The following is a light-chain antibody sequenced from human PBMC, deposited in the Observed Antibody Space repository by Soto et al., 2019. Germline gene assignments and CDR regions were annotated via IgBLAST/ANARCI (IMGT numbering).Light chain of an antibody. CDR3: MQYYSTLPT. CDR2: WAY. V-gene: IGKV4-1*01. Sequence: DIVMTQSPDSLAVSLGERATINCKSSQSVLYSSNNKNYLTWYQQKPGQPHKLLIYWAYTRESGVHDRFSGSGSGTDFTLTIRSLQAEDVAVYYCMQYYSTLPTFGQGTRLEIK. J-gene: IGKJ5*01. CDR1: QSVLYSSNNKNY.